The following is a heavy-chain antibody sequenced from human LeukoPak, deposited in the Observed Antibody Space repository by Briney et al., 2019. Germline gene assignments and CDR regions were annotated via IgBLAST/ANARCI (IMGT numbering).Heavy chain of an antibody. J-gene: IGHJ6*02. V-gene: IGHV3-30-3*01. CDR2: ISYDGTNK. CDR1: GFTFSRYS. D-gene: IGHD4-11*01. Sequence: GGSLRLSCAASGFTFSRYSLHWVRQAPGKGLEWVAVISYDGTNKYYGDSVKGRFTMSRDNSKNTLSLQMTSLRDEDTAVYYYVRDQKQYYYYYYGMDVWGQGTTVTVSS. CDR3: VRDQKQYYYYYYGMDV.